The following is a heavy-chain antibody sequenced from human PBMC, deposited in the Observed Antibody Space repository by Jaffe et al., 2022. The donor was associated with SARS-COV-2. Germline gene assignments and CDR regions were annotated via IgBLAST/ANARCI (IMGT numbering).Heavy chain of an antibody. CDR1: GFTFSSYD. J-gene: IGHJ6*03. CDR2: IGTAGAT. Sequence: EAQLVESGGGLVQPGGSLRLSCAASGFTFSSYDIHWVRQATGKGLEWVSVIGTAGATYYSGSLKGRVIISRENAMQSVYLQMNSLRAGDTAVYFCARGRGYYMDVWGKGTTVTVSS. CDR3: ARGRGYYMDV. V-gene: IGHV3-13*01.